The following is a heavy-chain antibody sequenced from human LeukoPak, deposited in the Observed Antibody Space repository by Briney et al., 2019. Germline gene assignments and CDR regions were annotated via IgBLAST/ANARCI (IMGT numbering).Heavy chain of an antibody. V-gene: IGHV1-46*01. CDR1: GYTFSNYY. CDR2: INPSGGST. CDR3: ARALYGSAFAIGY. D-gene: IGHD6-19*01. J-gene: IGHJ4*02. Sequence: GPVKASCKASGYTFSNYYIHWVRLAPGQGLEWMGIINPSGGSTSYAQKFQGRVTMTTDTSMPTVYMELSSLRSEDTAVYHCARALYGSAFAIGYWGQGTLVTVSS.